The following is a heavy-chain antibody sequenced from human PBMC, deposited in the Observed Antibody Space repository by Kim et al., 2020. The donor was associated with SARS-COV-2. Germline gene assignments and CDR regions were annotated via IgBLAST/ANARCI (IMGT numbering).Heavy chain of an antibody. CDR1: GGSFSGYY. Sequence: SETLSLTCAVYGGSFSGYYWSWIRQPPGKGLEWIGEINHSGSTNYNPSLKSRVTISVDTSKNQFSLKLSSVTAADTAVYYCAREYGQLWLQWTWFDPWGQGTLVTVSS. J-gene: IGHJ5*02. CDR2: INHSGST. V-gene: IGHV4-34*01. CDR3: AREYGQLWLQWTWFDP. D-gene: IGHD5-18*01.